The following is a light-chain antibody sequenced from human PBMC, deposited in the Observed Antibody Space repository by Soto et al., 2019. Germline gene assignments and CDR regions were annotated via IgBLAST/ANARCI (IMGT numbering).Light chain of an antibody. Sequence: DIVMTQSPLSLPVTPGEPASLSCRSSQTLLHSNGYNYLDWYLQKPGQSPQLLIYLGSNRASGVPDRFSGSGSGTDFTLKISRVEADDVGVYYCMQALQTPWTFGQGTKVDIK. CDR3: MQALQTPWT. CDR2: LGS. CDR1: QTLLHSNGYNY. V-gene: IGKV2-28*01. J-gene: IGKJ1*01.